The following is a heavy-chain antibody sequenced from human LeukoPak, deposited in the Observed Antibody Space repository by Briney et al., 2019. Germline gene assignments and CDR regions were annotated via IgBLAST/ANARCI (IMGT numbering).Heavy chain of an antibody. CDR1: GGSISSYY. V-gene: IGHV4-4*07. Sequence: SETLSLTCTVSGGSISSYYWSWIRQPAGKGLEWIGRIHTSGSTNYNPSPKNRVTISVNTSKNQFSLKLSSVKAEETAVYYCARAPSETYYYGSGSPYYYYYGMDVWRQGTTVSVSS. D-gene: IGHD3-10*01. CDR2: IHTSGST. CDR3: ARAPSETYYYGSGSPYYYYYGMDV. J-gene: IGHJ6*02.